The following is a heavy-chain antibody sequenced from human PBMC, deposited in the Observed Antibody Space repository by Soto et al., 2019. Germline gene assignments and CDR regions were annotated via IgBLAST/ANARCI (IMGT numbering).Heavy chain of an antibody. CDR2: ISSSSSTI. D-gene: IGHD3-3*01. J-gene: IGHJ6*02. V-gene: IGHV3-48*02. CDR1: GFTFSSYS. Sequence: GGSLRLSCAASGFTFSSYSMNWVRQAPGKGLEWVSYISSSSSTIYYADSVKGRFTISRDNAKNSLYLQMNSLRDEDTAVYYCARDCRFPPMHDFWSGYYTGPQDNSREYYYYGMDVWGQGTTVTVSS. CDR3: ARDCRFPPMHDFWSGYYTGPQDNSREYYYYGMDV.